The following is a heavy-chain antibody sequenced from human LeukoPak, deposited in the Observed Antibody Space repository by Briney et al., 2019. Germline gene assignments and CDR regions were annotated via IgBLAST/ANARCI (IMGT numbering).Heavy chain of an antibody. CDR3: AIHRSGWGRVY. J-gene: IGHJ4*02. D-gene: IGHD6-19*01. V-gene: IGHV1-69*05. Sequence: ASVKVSCKASGGTFSSYAISWVRQAPGQGLEWMGGIIPIFGTANYAQKFQGRVTITTDESTSTAYMELSSLRSEDTAVYYCAIHRSGWGRVYWGQGTLVTVSS. CDR2: IIPIFGTA. CDR1: GGTFSSYA.